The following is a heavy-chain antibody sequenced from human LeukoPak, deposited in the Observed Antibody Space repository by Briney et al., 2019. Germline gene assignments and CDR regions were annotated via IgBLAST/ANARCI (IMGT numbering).Heavy chain of an antibody. V-gene: IGHV3-23*01. D-gene: IGHD4-17*01. CDR2: ISGSGGST. CDR3: ARGYPTYDYGSPYFDY. J-gene: IGHJ4*02. CDR1: GFTFSSYA. Sequence: GGSLRLSCAASGFTFSSYAMSWVRQAPGKGLEWVSAISGSGGSTYYTDSVKGRFTISRDNSKNTLYLQMNSLRAEDTAVYYCARGYPTYDYGSPYFDYWGQGTLVTVSS.